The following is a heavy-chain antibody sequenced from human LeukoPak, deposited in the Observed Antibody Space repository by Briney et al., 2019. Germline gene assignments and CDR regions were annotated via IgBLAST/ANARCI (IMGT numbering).Heavy chain of an antibody. V-gene: IGHV1-46*01. D-gene: IGHD3-22*01. CDR3: AREKREYYYDSSGCLRA. CDR1: GYTFTSYY. CDR2: INPSGGST. J-gene: IGHJ4*02. Sequence: GASVKVSCKASGYTFTSYYMHWVRQAPGQGLEWMGIINPSGGSTSYAQKFQGRVTMTRDTSTSTVYIELSSLRSEDTAVYYCAREKREYYYDSSGCLRAWGQGTLVTVSS.